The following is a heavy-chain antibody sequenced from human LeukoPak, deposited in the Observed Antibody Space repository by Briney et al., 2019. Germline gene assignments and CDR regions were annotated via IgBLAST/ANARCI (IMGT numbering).Heavy chain of an antibody. J-gene: IGHJ4*02. Sequence: SGTLSLTCAVSGGSINGINWWSWVRQPPGQGLEWIGEMYHTGGFNYNPSLKSRVTISLDKSQNQFSLRLSPVTAADTAVYYCARNPRDGHTFDYWGQGTLVTVSS. V-gene: IGHV4-4*02. CDR1: GGSINGINW. CDR2: MYHTGGF. CDR3: ARNPRDGHTFDY.